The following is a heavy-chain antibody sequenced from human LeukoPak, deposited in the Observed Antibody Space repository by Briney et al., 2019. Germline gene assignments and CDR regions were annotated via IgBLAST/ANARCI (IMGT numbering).Heavy chain of an antibody. D-gene: IGHD3-9*01. V-gene: IGHV4-59*01. J-gene: IGHJ4*02. CDR2: IYYSGST. CDR3: ARRRYDILTGYYTPDPPDYFDY. Sequence: PSETLSLTCTVSGGSICSYYWSWLRQPPGKGLEWIGYIYYSGSTNYSPSLKSRVNMSVDTSKNHFSMKLSWVTAADTAVYCCARRRYDILTGYYTPDPPDYFDYWGQGTLVTVSS. CDR1: GGSICSYY.